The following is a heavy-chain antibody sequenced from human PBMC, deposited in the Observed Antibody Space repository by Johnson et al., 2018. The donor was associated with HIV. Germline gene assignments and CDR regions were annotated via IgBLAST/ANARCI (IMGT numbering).Heavy chain of an antibody. CDR3: ARAIAPYTYYLEGDALDI. D-gene: IGHD4-11*01. V-gene: IGHV3-30-3*01. CDR1: GFTFTIYA. Sequence: QVQLVESGGGVVQPGGSLRLSCAASGFTFTIYALYWVRQAPGKGLAWVTVISHDGSNKYYADSVEDRFTIPRDNSKNTLYLQLNSLGPGETAVYYCARAIAPYTYYLEGDALDIWGQGTVVTVSS. J-gene: IGHJ3*02. CDR2: ISHDGSNK.